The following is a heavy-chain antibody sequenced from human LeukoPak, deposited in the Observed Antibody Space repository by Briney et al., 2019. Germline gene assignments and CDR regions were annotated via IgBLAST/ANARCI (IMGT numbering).Heavy chain of an antibody. D-gene: IGHD3-10*01. CDR3: ARDASGSGYNY. CDR1: GHSISICGEL. Sequence: TVSLPCGLSGHSISICGELGTWIPQPAGRVVVRNGYIYESGITHYNPYLKSQVTIPVYKSKNHLSLQLSSFTAADPALYYCARDASGSGYNYWGQGTLVTVSS. J-gene: IGHJ4*02. V-gene: IGHV4-30-2*01. CDR2: IYESGIT.